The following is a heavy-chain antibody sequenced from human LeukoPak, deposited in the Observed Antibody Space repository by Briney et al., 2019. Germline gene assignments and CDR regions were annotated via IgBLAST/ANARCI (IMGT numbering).Heavy chain of an antibody. CDR2: IYYSGST. D-gene: IGHD2-15*01. J-gene: IGHJ1*01. Sequence: SETLSLTCAVYGGSFSGYYWSWIRQPPGKGLEWIGYIYYSGSTNYNPSLKSRVTISVDTSKNQFSLKLSSVAAADTAVYYCARQDCSGGSCYFQHWGQGTLVTVSS. CDR1: GGSFSGYY. V-gene: IGHV4-59*08. CDR3: ARQDCSGGSCYFQH.